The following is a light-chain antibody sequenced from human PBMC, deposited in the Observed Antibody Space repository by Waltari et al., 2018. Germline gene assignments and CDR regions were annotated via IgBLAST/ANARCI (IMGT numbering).Light chain of an antibody. CDR2: VAS. CDR1: ETVSTR. V-gene: IGKV3-15*01. CDR3: LQYKEWPLT. Sequence: SRRAEETVSTRLDWYQKKAGQSPKVLIFVASTRATGIPDTFTGSGSGTEFTLTINSLQSEDFAVYYCLQYKEWPLTFGGGTKVEIK. J-gene: IGKJ4*01.